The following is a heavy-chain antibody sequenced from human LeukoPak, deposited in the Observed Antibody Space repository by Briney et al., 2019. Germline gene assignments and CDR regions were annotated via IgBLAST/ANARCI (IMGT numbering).Heavy chain of an antibody. CDR3: ARGGPDVDTADFDY. V-gene: IGHV5-51*01. CDR2: IYPGDSET. J-gene: IGHJ4*02. CDR1: GYSFTSYW. Sequence: PGESLKISCKGSGYSFTSYWIGWVRQMPGKGLEWMEIIYPGDSETRYSPSFQGQVTISVDKSISTVYLQWSSLKASDTAMYYCARGGPDVDTADFDYWGQGTLVTVSS. D-gene: IGHD5-18*01.